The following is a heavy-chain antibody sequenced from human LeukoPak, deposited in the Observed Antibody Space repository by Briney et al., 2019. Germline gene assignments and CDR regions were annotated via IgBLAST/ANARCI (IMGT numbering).Heavy chain of an antibody. J-gene: IGHJ4*02. Sequence: GGSLSLSCTASGFSLGDYAMDWVRPAPGKGWEWVVFIRGRDYGGAAEYAASVRGKFTISRDHSKSIAYLQMNSLKTEDTAVYYCTRVGLPAAIPFDYWGQGTRVTVSS. V-gene: IGHV3-49*04. CDR2: IRGRDYGGAA. CDR3: TRVGLPAAIPFDY. D-gene: IGHD2-2*01. CDR1: GFSLGDYA.